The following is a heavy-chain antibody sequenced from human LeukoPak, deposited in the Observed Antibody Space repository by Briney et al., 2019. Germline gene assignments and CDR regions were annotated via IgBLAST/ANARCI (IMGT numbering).Heavy chain of an antibody. D-gene: IGHD3-22*01. Sequence: GGSLRLSCAASGFTVRTNYMSWVRRAPGKGLEWVSSISSSSSYIYYADSVKGRFTISRDNAKNSLYLQMNSLRAEDTAVYYCARASSGYYLSFDYWGQGTLVTVSS. V-gene: IGHV3-21*01. CDR1: GFTVRTNY. CDR3: ARASSGYYLSFDY. J-gene: IGHJ4*02. CDR2: ISSSSSYI.